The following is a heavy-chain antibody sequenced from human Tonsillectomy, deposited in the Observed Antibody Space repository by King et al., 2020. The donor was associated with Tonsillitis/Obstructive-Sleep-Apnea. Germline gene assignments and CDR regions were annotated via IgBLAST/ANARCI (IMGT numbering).Heavy chain of an antibody. Sequence: VQLVESGGGVVRPGGSLRLSCAASGFTFDDYGMSWVRQAPGKGLEWVSGINWNGGSKGYADSVKGRFTISRDNAKNSLYLQMNSLRAEDTALYYCARIRGPLWDSYDSSGYYRFDYWGQGTLVTVSS. V-gene: IGHV3-20*04. CDR2: INWNGGSK. D-gene: IGHD3-22*01. CDR3: ARIRGPLWDSYDSSGYYRFDY. J-gene: IGHJ4*02. CDR1: GFTFDDYG.